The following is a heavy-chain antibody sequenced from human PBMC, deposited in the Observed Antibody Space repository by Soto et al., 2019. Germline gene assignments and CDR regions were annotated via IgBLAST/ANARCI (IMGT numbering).Heavy chain of an antibody. Sequence: PGGSLRLSCAASGCTVSSNYMSWVRQAPGKGLEWVSVIYSGGSTYYADSVKGRFTISRHNSKNTLYLQMNSLRAEDTAVYYCARSYGDYVFDYWGQGTLVTVSS. CDR2: IYSGGST. CDR3: ARSYGDYVFDY. V-gene: IGHV3-53*04. D-gene: IGHD4-17*01. CDR1: GCTVSSNY. J-gene: IGHJ4*02.